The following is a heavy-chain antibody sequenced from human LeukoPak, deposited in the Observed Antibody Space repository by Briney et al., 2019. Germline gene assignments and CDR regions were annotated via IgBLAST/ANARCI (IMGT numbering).Heavy chain of an antibody. J-gene: IGHJ5*02. CDR2: ISSSSTYS. D-gene: IGHD3-22*01. Sequence: GGSLRLSCAASGFTFSDYYMSWIRQAPGKGLEWVSYISSSSTYSSYTDSMEGRFTISRDNAKNSLYLQMNSLRAEDTAVYYCARVMIGTVNWFDPWGQGTLVTVSS. CDR1: GFTFSDYY. V-gene: IGHV3-11*06. CDR3: ARVMIGTVNWFDP.